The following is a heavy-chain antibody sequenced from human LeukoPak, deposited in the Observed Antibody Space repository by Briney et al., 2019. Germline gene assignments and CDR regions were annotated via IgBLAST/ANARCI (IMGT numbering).Heavy chain of an antibody. J-gene: IGHJ4*02. Sequence: GGSLRLSCAASGFTFSSYAMSWVRQAPGKGLEWVSAISGSGGSTYYADSVKGRFTISRDNAKNSLYLQMNSLRAEDTAVYYCARGPMTAFDYWGQGTLVTVSS. CDR2: ISGSGGST. CDR1: GFTFSSYA. CDR3: ARGPMTAFDY. D-gene: IGHD2-21*02. V-gene: IGHV3-23*01.